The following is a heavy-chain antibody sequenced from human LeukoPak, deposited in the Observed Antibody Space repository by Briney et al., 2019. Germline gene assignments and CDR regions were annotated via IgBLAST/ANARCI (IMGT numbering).Heavy chain of an antibody. D-gene: IGHD3-22*01. CDR2: ISYDGSNK. CDR1: GFTFSSYA. V-gene: IGHV3-30-3*01. J-gene: IGHJ4*02. CDR3: ARRSYDSSGYYYGY. Sequence: GGSLRLSCAASGFTFSSYAMHWVRQAPGKGLEWVAVISYDGSNKYYADSVKGRFTISRDNSKNTLYLQMNSLRAEDTAVYYCARRSYDSSGYYYGYWGQGTLVTVSS.